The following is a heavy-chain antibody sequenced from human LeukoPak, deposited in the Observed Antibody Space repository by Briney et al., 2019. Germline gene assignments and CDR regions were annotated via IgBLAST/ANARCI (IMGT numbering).Heavy chain of an antibody. CDR1: GSSISNSNHY. D-gene: IGHD3-10*01. CDR2: ISSSGST. Sequence: NPSETLSLTCTVSGSSISNSNHYWGWIRQPPGKGLEWIGSISSSGSTYYNPSHKSRVTISADMSKNQFSLKLTSVTAADTAVYFCARPVTVIRGVGWFDPWGQGTLVTVSS. V-gene: IGHV4-39*01. CDR3: ARPVTVIRGVGWFDP. J-gene: IGHJ5*02.